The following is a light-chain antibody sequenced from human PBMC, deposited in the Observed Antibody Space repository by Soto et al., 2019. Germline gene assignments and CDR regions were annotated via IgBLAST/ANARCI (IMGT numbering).Light chain of an antibody. Sequence: EIVLTQSPGTLSLSPGERATLSCRASQSVSSSYLAWYQQKPGQAPRLLIYGASSRATGIPDRFSGSGSGTDFTLTISRLEPEDFAVYYCQQRSHWPRTFGQGTRLEIK. V-gene: IGKV3D-20*02. CDR3: QQRSHWPRT. CDR2: GAS. J-gene: IGKJ5*01. CDR1: QSVSSSY.